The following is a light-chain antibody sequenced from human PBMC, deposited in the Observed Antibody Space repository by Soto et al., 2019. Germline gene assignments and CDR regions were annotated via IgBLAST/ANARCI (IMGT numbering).Light chain of an antibody. CDR2: GAS. CDR3: QQLHSYPIT. CDR1: QSISSH. J-gene: IGKJ5*01. V-gene: IGKV1-9*01. Sequence: DIQMTQSPSSLSASVGGRVSITRRASQSISSHLSWYKQKPGKAPKIMIYGASTLQSGVPSRFSGSESGADFTLTISSLQPEDFETYYCQQLHSYPITFGQGTRLEI.